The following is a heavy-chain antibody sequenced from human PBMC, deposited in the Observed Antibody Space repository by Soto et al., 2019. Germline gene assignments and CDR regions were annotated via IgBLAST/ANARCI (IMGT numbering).Heavy chain of an antibody. CDR3: ARVEYYDSSLDY. CDR1: GGSISSYY. D-gene: IGHD3-22*01. CDR2: IYYSGST. V-gene: IGHV4-59*08. Sequence: SETLSLTCTVSGGSISSYYWSWIRQPPGKGLEWIGYIYYSGSTYYNPSLKSRVTISVDTSKNQFSLKLSSVTAADTAVYYCARVEYYDSSLDYWGQGTLVTVSS. J-gene: IGHJ4*02.